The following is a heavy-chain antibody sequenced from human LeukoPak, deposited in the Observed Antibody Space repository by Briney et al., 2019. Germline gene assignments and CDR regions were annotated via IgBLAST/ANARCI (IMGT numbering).Heavy chain of an antibody. CDR3: ARVPQYYGSGSYYGTVVDY. CDR2: ISYDGSKK. V-gene: IGHV3-30*19. Sequence: GGSLRLSCAASGFTFSTYGMHWVRQAPGKGLEWVAVISYDGSKKNYADSVKGRFTISRDNSKNTLYLQMNSLRAEDTALYYCARVPQYYGSGSYYGTVVDYWGQGTLVTVSS. CDR1: GFTFSTYG. J-gene: IGHJ4*02. D-gene: IGHD3-10*01.